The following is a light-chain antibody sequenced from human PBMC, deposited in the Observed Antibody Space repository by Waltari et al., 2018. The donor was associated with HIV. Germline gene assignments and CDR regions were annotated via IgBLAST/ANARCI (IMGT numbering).Light chain of an antibody. CDR2: GAS. CDR3: QPYKDWPPSP. V-gene: IGKV3-15*01. J-gene: IGKJ2*01. Sequence: ILVTQSPATMSVSPGERATLSCQTSQNVYNNLAWYQHKPGQAPMLLMSGASTRARDVPPRFTGSGSGTEFPLAFHSLVPEDVAVYYCQPYKDWPPSPFGQGTKVEIK. CDR1: QNVYNN.